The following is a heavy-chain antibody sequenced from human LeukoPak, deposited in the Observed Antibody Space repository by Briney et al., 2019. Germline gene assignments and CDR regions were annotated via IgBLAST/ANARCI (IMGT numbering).Heavy chain of an antibody. CDR2: ISPDSGDT. D-gene: IGHD2-21*02. V-gene: IGHV1-2*02. CDR3: ARGGGTAHFDF. Sequence: ASVMVSCKASGYTFTTYNMHWVRRAPGQGLEWMGWISPDSGDTNYAQKFQGRVTMTRDTSISTVYMELSRLRSDDTAVYYCARGGGTAHFDFWGQGTLVTVSS. CDR1: GYTFTTYN. J-gene: IGHJ4*02.